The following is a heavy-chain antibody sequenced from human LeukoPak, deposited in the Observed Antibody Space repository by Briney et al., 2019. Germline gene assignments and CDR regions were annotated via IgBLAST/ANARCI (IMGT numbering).Heavy chain of an antibody. CDR1: GFTFSSYA. CDR2: ISYDGSNK. D-gene: IGHD3-10*01. CDR3: ARRRLVRGVINHFDY. Sequence: PGGSLRLSCAASGFTFSSYAMHWVRQAPGKGLEWVAVISYDGSNKYYADSVKGRFTISRDNSKNTLYLQMNSLRAEDTAVYYCARRRLVRGVINHFDYWGQGTLVTVSS. V-gene: IGHV3-30*04. J-gene: IGHJ4*02.